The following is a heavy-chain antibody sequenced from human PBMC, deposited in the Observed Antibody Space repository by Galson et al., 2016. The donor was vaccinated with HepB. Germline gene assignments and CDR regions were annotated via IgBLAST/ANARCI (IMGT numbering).Heavy chain of an antibody. J-gene: IGHJ5*02. V-gene: IGHV3-74*01. CDR3: VRDKVTPGTNWFDP. CDR1: GFTFSSYW. Sequence: SLRLSCAACGFTFSSYWMHWVRQAPGEGLVWVSHISGDGSSTHYGDSVKGRFTVSRDNSKNTLYLQMNSLRAEDTAVYYCVRDKVTPGTNWFDPWGQGTLVTVSS. CDR2: ISGDGSST. D-gene: IGHD4-11*01.